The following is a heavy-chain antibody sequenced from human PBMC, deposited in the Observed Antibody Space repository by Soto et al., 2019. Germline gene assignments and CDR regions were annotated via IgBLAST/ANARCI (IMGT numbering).Heavy chain of an antibody. D-gene: IGHD2-8*02. Sequence: QVQLVESGGGVVQPGRSLRLSCEGSGFIFGKYDMYWVRQAPGKGLEWVTKISHDGRNKDYEDSVQGRFTISRDNSRDTMYLEMNSLRPEDTAIYYCAKGGLPWWSQRIDFWGQGTLVTVSA. CDR3: AKGGLPWWSQRIDF. CDR1: GFIFGKYD. V-gene: IGHV3-30*18. CDR2: ISHDGRNK. J-gene: IGHJ4*02.